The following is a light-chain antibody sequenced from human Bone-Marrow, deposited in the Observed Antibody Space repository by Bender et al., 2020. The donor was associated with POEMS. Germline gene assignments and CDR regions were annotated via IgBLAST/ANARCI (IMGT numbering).Light chain of an antibody. CDR2: DVS. V-gene: IGLV2-14*01. CDR1: SSDVGGYNF. Sequence: QSALTQPASVSGSPGQSITISCTGTSSDVGGYNFVSWYQQHPGKAPKLIIYDVSNRPSGVSNRFSGSKSGNTASLIISGLQAVDEADYYCSSYTSSSTRIFGSGTTVTVL. CDR3: SSYTSSSTRI. J-gene: IGLJ1*01.